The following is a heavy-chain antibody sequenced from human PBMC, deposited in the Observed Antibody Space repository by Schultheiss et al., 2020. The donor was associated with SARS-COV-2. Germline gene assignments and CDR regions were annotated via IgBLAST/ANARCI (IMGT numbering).Heavy chain of an antibody. V-gene: IGHV3-30*04. D-gene: IGHD3-22*01. CDR2: ISYDGSNK. CDR3: AVNSGYYRRYFDY. Sequence: GGSLRLSCAASGFTFSSYAMHWVRQAPGKGLEWVAVISYDGSNKYYADSVKGRFTISRDNSKNTLYLQMNSLRAEDTAVYYCAVNSGYYRRYFDYWGQGTLVTVSS. J-gene: IGHJ4*02. CDR1: GFTFSSYA.